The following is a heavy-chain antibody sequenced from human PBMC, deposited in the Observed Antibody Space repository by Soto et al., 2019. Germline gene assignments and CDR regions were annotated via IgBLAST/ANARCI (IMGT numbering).Heavy chain of an antibody. CDR2: IDPSDSYT. Sequence: GESLKISCKGSGYSFTSYWISWVRQMPGKGLEWMGRIDPSDSYTNYSPSFQGHVTISADKSISTAYLQWSSLKASDTAMYYCASPSYCSSTSCPYGIDVWGQGTTVTRSS. D-gene: IGHD2-2*01. CDR3: ASPSYCSSTSCPYGIDV. J-gene: IGHJ6*02. V-gene: IGHV5-10-1*01. CDR1: GYSFTSYW.